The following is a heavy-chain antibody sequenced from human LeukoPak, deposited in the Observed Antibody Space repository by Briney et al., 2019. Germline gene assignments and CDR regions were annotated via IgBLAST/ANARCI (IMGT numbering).Heavy chain of an antibody. CDR3: ARRGYCSSTSCYEYWFDP. D-gene: IGHD2-2*01. CDR1: GGSISSSSYY. Sequence: SETLSLTCTVSGGSISSSSYYWGWIRQPPGKGLECIGIIYYSGSTYYNPSLKSRLTISVDTSKNQFSLKLSSVTATDTAVYYCARRGYCSSTSCYEYWFDPWGQGTLVTVSS. CDR2: IYYSGST. J-gene: IGHJ5*02. V-gene: IGHV4-39*01.